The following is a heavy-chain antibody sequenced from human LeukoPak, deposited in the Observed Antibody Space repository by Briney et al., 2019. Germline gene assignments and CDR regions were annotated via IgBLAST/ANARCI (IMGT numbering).Heavy chain of an antibody. J-gene: IGHJ4*02. V-gene: IGHV3-30-3*01. D-gene: IGHD1-26*01. CDR1: GFTLSNYA. CDR3: ARGLWELLLDY. Sequence: PGGSLRLSCAASGFTLSNYAMHWVRQAPGKGLEWVAVISYDGGEKYYADSVKGRFTISRDNSKNTLYLQMNSLRAEDTAVYYCARGLWELLLDYWGQGTLVTVSS. CDR2: ISYDGGEK.